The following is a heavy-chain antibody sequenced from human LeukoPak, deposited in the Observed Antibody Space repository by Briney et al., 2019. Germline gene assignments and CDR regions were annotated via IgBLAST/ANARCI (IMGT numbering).Heavy chain of an antibody. Sequence: SQTLSLTCTVSGGSINNGGYYWSWIRQHPGKGLEWIGYIYYSGSTNYNPSLKSRVTISVDTSKNQFSLKLSSVTAADTAVYYCARAGQGSDYYYYMDVWGKGTTVTVSS. V-gene: IGHV4-61*08. CDR3: ARAGQGSDYYYYMDV. CDR2: IYYSGST. CDR1: GGSINNGGYY. J-gene: IGHJ6*03.